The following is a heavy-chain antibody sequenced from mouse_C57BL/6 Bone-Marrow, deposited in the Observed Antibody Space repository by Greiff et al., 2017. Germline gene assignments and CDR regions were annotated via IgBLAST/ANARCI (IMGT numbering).Heavy chain of an antibody. V-gene: IGHV1-58*01. Sequence: EVQLQQPGAELVRPGSSVKMSCKTSGYTFTSYGINWVKQRPGQGLEWIGYIYIGNGYTEYNEKFKGKATLTSDTSSSTAYMQLSSLTSEDSAIYVGAISTVVAPLDYGGQGTTLTVSA. CDR3: AISTVVAPLDY. D-gene: IGHD1-1*01. CDR2: IYIGNGYT. CDR1: GYTFTSYG. J-gene: IGHJ2*01.